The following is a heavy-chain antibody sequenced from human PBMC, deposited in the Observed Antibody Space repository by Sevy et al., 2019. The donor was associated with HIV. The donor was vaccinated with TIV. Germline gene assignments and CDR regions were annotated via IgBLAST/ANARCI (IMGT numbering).Heavy chain of an antibody. Sequence: SETRSLSCTVSGGSIVSSSFYWGWIRQPPGKGLQWVGSLYFSGTTYYNPSLKSRLSISVDTSKNQFSLRLTSVTAADTALYYCARQRDSFGSGASRFYYMDIWGKGTTVTVSS. D-gene: IGHD3-10*01. CDR3: ARQRDSFGSGASRFYYMDI. J-gene: IGHJ6*03. V-gene: IGHV4-39*01. CDR1: GGSIVSSSFY. CDR2: LYFSGTT.